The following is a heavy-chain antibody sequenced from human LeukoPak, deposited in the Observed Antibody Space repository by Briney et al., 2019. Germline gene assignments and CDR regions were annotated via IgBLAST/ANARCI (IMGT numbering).Heavy chain of an antibody. V-gene: IGHV3-53*01. CDR3: ARGAGYNYPYHFDY. J-gene: IGHJ4*02. CDR2: IYGGGNI. Sequence: GGSLRLSCAASGFTVSSNYMNWVRHAPGKGLEWVSVIYGGGNIYYADSVKGRFTISRDNSKNTLYLQMNSLRAEDTAVYYCARGAGYNYPYHFDYWGQGTLVTVSS. CDR1: GFTVSSNY. D-gene: IGHD5-24*01.